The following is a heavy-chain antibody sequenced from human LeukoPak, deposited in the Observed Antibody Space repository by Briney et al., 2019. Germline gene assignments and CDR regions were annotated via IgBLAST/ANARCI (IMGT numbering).Heavy chain of an antibody. CDR1: GFIFRSYW. V-gene: IGHV3-7*05. CDR2: IKEDGSEK. CDR3: VRNWGYFDY. J-gene: IGHJ4*02. D-gene: IGHD7-27*01. Sequence: GGSLRLSCAAPGFIFRSYWMTWVRQAPGKGLEWVANIKEDGSEKYYVDSVKGRFTISRDNAKTSLYLQMNSLRGEDTAVYYCVRNWGYFDYWGQGTLVTVSS.